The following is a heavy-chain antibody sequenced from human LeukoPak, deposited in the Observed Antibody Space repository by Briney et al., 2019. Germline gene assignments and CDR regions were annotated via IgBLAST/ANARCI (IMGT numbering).Heavy chain of an antibody. CDR2: IYHSGST. V-gene: IGHV4-59*12. J-gene: IGHJ4*02. Sequence: SETLSLTCTVSGGSISSYYWSWIRQPPGKGLEWIGYIYHSGSTYYNPSLKSRVTISVDRSKNQFSLKLSSVTAADTAVYYCARGYCSSTSCYYPPYYFDYWGQGTLVTVSS. CDR3: ARGYCSSTSCYYPPYYFDY. CDR1: GGSISSYY. D-gene: IGHD2-2*01.